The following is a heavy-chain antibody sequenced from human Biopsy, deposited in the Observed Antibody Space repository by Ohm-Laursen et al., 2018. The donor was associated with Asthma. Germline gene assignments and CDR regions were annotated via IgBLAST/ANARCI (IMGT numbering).Heavy chain of an antibody. V-gene: IGHV3-9*01. Sequence: SLRLSCTASGFTFDDFAMHWVRQAPGKGLEWVASVSWNSRDIAYADSVRGRFAISRDNAKNSPYLQMNSLRVGNTAFYHCTKGTGEPGMSAFDVWGQGTMVTVSS. CDR3: TKGTGEPGMSAFDV. D-gene: IGHD7-27*01. J-gene: IGHJ3*01. CDR2: VSWNSRDI. CDR1: GFTFDDFA.